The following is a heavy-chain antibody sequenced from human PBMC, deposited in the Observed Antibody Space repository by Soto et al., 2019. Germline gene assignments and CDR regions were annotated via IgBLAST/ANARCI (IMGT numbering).Heavy chain of an antibody. CDR3: ARVSSRMINAFDI. V-gene: IGHV4-30-4*08. J-gene: IGHJ3*02. D-gene: IGHD3-16*01. CDR1: GGSISSGGYY. CDR2: IYYSGST. Sequence: SETLSLTCTVSGGSISSGGYYWSWIRQHPGKGLEWIGYIYYSGSTYYNPSLKSRVTISVNTSKNQFSLKLSSVTAADTAVYYCARVSSRMINAFDIWGQGTMVTVSS.